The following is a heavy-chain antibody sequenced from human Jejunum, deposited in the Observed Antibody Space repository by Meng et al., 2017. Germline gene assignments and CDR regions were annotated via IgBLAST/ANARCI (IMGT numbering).Heavy chain of an antibody. J-gene: IGHJ4*02. V-gene: IGHV3-33*08. D-gene: IGHD3-22*01. CDR2: VGYDGSGQ. CDR3: ARCYFDGSGRFDY. CDR1: GFSLASFA. Sequence: GGCLRLSWVGSGFSLASFAMQWARQPPGKGLEWVAFVGYDGSGQDYADSVKGRFIISRDNSKNTLYLEMNSLRVEDTAIYYCARCYFDGSGRFDYWGQGTLVTVSS.